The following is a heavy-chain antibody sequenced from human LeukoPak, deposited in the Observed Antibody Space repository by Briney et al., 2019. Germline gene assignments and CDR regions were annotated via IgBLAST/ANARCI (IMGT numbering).Heavy chain of an antibody. Sequence: SETLSLTCTVSGDSIDSYYWSWIRQPPGKGLEWIGYIYYRGTTSYNPFLKSRVTISVDTSKNQFSLKLSSVTAADTPIYYCAKHYHNDAQASFHYWGQGTLVTVSS. CDR1: GDSIDSYY. V-gene: IGHV4-59*08. CDR2: IYYRGTT. D-gene: IGHD3-22*01. CDR3: AKHYHNDAQASFHY. J-gene: IGHJ4*02.